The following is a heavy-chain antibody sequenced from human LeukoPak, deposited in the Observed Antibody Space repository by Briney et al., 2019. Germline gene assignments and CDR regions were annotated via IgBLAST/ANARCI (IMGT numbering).Heavy chain of an antibody. CDR2: ISYDGSNK. D-gene: IGHD5-12*01. CDR1: GFTFGSYG. CDR3: ASGYARSARHQSDF. V-gene: IGHV3-30*03. J-gene: IGHJ4*02. Sequence: PGRSLRLSCAASGFTFGSYGMHWVRQAPGKGLEWVAVISYDGSNKYYADSVKGRFTISRDNSKNMLYLQMSSLRVEDSAVYYCASGYARSARHQSDFWGQGTVVTVSS.